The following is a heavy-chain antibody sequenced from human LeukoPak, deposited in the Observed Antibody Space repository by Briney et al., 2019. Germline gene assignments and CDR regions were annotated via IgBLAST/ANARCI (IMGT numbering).Heavy chain of an antibody. CDR1: GGSFSGYY. D-gene: IGHD6-13*01. CDR2: INHSGST. CDR3: ARLLGSWYEEGLDY. Sequence: PSETLSLTCAAYGGSFSGYYWSWIRQPPGKGLEWIGEINHSGSTNYNPSLKSRVTISVDTSKNQFSLKLSSVTAADTAVYYCARLLGSWYEEGLDYWGQGTLVTVSS. V-gene: IGHV4-34*01. J-gene: IGHJ4*02.